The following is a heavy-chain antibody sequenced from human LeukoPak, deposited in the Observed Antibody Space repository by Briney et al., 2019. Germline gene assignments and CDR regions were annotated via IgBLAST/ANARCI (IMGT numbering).Heavy chain of an antibody. V-gene: IGHV4-59*01. J-gene: IGHJ4*02. CDR3: ARVGRGDYVWGSYSFDY. D-gene: IGHD3-16*01. CDR2: ISYSGST. Sequence: SETLSLTCTVSGGSLSTYYWNWIRQPPGKGLEWIGYISYSGSTNCNPSLKSRVTISLDTSKNQFSLKLSSVTASGTAVYYCARVGRGDYVWGSYSFDYWGQGTLVTVSS. CDR1: GGSLSTYY.